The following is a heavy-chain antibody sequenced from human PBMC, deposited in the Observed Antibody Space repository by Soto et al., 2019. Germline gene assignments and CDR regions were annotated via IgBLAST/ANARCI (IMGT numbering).Heavy chain of an antibody. J-gene: IGHJ4*02. CDR2: ISSSSSYI. Sequence: GGSLRLSCAASGFTFSSYSMNWVRQAPGKGLEWVSSISSSSSYIYYADSVKGRFTISRDNAKNSLYLQMNSLRAEDTAVYYCARDLPSLSYSSGHSHPDYWGQGTLVTVSS. D-gene: IGHD6-19*01. V-gene: IGHV3-21*01. CDR3: ARDLPSLSYSSGHSHPDY. CDR1: GFTFSSYS.